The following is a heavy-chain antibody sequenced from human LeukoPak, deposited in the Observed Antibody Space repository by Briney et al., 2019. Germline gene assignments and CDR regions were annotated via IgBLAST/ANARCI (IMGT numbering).Heavy chain of an antibody. V-gene: IGHV4-59*08. J-gene: IGHJ3*02. CDR2: GYYSGGT. D-gene: IGHD6-13*01. CDR3: ARPIYTSSWYAFDI. CDR1: GASTSSSY. Sequence: ETLSLTCTVSGASTSSSYWSWIRQSPGKGLEWIGYGYYSGGTYYNPSLRSRVTISVDMSKNQFSLRLNSVTAADTAVYYCARPIYTSSWYAFDIWGQGTAATVSS.